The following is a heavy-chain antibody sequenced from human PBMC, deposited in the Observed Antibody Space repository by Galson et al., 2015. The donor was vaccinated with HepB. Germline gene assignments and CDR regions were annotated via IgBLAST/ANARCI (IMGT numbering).Heavy chain of an antibody. V-gene: IGHV3-23*01. CDR3: AKLIAAAGTPDYFYY. CDR1: GFIFSSYA. D-gene: IGHD6-13*01. J-gene: IGHJ4*02. Sequence: SLRLSCAASGFIFSSYAMSWVRQAPGKGLEWVSAISGSGGSTYYADSVKGRFTISRDNSKNTLYLQMNSLRAEDTAVYYCAKLIAAAGTPDYFYYWGQGTLVTVSS. CDR2: ISGSGGST.